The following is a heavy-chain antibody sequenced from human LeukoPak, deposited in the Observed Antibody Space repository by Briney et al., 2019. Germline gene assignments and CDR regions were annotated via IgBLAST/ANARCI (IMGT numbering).Heavy chain of an antibody. CDR3: AKRYGNAWYQFDY. CDR1: GFTFSPYA. Sequence: GGSLRLSCAASGFTFSPYAMNWVRQTPGKGLEWVSTARASGSATYYADSVKGRFAISRDDSKSTLYLQMTNLRAEDTALYYCAKRYGNAWYQFDYWGRGTLVTVSS. D-gene: IGHD5-18*01. V-gene: IGHV3-23*01. J-gene: IGHJ4*02. CDR2: ARASGSAT.